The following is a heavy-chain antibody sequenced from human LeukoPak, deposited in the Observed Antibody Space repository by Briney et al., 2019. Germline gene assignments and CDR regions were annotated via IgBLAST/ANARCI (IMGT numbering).Heavy chain of an antibody. D-gene: IGHD7-27*01. V-gene: IGHV3-11*04. J-gene: IGHJ4*02. Sequence: GGSLRLSCATSGFTFSDYPMNWVRRAPGKGLEWVSNIRGSGPGSGSGTYYADSVKGRFIISRDDAKDSVYLQMNSLRIEDSAFYYCGRDVNWGFDSWGQGALVTVSS. CDR1: GFTFSDYP. CDR3: GRDVNWGFDS. CDR2: IRGSGPGSGSGT.